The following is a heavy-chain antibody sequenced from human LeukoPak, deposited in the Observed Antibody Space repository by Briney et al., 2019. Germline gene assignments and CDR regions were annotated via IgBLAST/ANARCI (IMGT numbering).Heavy chain of an antibody. D-gene: IGHD3-10*01. CDR2: IYASGST. CDR3: ARDSGTTGEVKFDP. Sequence: SETLSLTCTVSGASITSYYWSWIRQPAGKGLEWIGRIYASGSTTYNPSLKSRATMAVDTSKTQFSLKLSSVTAADTAVYYCARDSGTTGEVKFDPWGQGTLVTVSS. CDR1: GASITSYY. J-gene: IGHJ5*02. V-gene: IGHV4-4*07.